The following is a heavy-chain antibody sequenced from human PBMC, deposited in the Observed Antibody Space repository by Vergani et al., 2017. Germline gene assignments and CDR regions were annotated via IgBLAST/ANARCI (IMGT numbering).Heavy chain of an antibody. D-gene: IGHD6-19*01. CDR1: GYTFTSYY. J-gene: IGHJ4*02. CDR3: ARDLYRLVCYY. CDR2: INPSGGST. Sequence: VPLVPSGAAVKKPGASVTVSCKASGYTFTSYYMHWVRQAPGQGLEWMGIINPSGGSTSYAQKFQGRVTMTRDTSTSTVYMELSSLRSDDTAVYYCARDLYRLVCYYWGQGTLVTVSS. V-gene: IGHV1-46*01.